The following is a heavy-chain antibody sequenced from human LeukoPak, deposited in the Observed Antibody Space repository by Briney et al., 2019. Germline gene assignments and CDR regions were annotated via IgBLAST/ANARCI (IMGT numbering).Heavy chain of an antibody. J-gene: IGHJ4*02. CDR3: ARFPRY. Sequence: SETLSLTCTVSGDSISSHYWSWIRQPPGEGLEWIGYIYDSGSTNYNPSLKSRVTISVDTSKNQFSLKLSSVTAADTAVYYCARFPRYWGQGILVTVSS. V-gene: IGHV4-59*11. CDR1: GDSISSHY. CDR2: IYDSGST.